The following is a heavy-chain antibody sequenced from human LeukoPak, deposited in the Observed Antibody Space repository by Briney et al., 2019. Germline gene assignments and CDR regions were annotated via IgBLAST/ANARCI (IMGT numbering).Heavy chain of an antibody. J-gene: IGHJ4*02. CDR2: ISSNGGST. CDR3: ARGTFCLPYFDY. V-gene: IGHV3-64*01. CDR1: GFTFSSYA. Sequence: QPGGSLRLSCAASGFTFSSYAMHWVRQAPGKGLEYVSAISSNGGSTYYANSVKGRFTISRDNSKNTLYLQMGSLRAEDMAVYYCARGTFCLPYFDYWGQGTLVTVSS. D-gene: IGHD3-16*01.